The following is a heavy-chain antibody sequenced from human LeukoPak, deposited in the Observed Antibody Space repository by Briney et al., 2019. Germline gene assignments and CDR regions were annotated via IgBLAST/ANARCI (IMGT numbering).Heavy chain of an antibody. V-gene: IGHV1-18*01. J-gene: IGHJ5*02. Sequence: GASVKVSCKASGYTFTSSGISWVRQAPGQGLEWMGWISAYNGNTNYAQKLQGRVTMTTDTSTSTAYMELRSLRSDDTAVYYCARVSVRCSIICCYLASWFDPWGQGTLVTVSS. CDR1: GYTFTSSG. D-gene: IGHD2-2*01. CDR3: ARVSVRCSIICCYLASWFDP. CDR2: ISAYNGNT.